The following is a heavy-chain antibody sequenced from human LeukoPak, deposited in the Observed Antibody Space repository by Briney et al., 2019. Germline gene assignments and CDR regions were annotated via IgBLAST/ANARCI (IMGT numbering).Heavy chain of an antibody. D-gene: IGHD3-9*01. J-gene: IGHJ6*02. CDR1: GFTFSTHA. CDR2: VTSGGST. CDR3: AKGQTYYDTLTGYPRYYYYGMDV. V-gene: IGHV3-23*01. Sequence: PGGSLRLSCAAPGFTFSTHAMSWVRQAPGKGLEWVSAVTSGGSTYNADSVKGRFTISRDDSKNMLYLQMNSLRAEDTAVYYRAKGQTYYDTLTGYPRYYYYGMDVWGQGTTVTVAS.